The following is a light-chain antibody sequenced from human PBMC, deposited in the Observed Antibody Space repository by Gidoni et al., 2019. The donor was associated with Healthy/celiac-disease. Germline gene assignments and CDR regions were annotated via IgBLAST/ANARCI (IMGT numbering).Light chain of an antibody. CDR1: SSDVGGYNY. CDR2: DVS. V-gene: IGLV2-14*03. CDR3: SSYTSSSPFV. Sequence: QSALTQPASVSGSPGQSITISCTGTSSDVGGYNYVSGYQQHPGKAPKLMIYDVSNRPSGFSNRFSGSKSGTTASLTISGLRAEDEADYYCSSYTSSSPFVFGTGTKVTVL. J-gene: IGLJ1*01.